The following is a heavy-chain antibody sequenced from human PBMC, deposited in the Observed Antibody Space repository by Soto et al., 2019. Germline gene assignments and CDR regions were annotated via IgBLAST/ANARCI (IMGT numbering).Heavy chain of an antibody. CDR3: ARDRSAPGDTGGFYFDY. J-gene: IGHJ4*02. D-gene: IGHD3-10*01. CDR2: IYYSGTT. V-gene: IGHV4-59*11. Sequence: QVQLQESGPGLVKPSETLSLTCTVSGASLSHHYWSWVRQPPGRGLEWVGHIYYSGTTNYNPSLKGRVNISLDTSKNQSALNLTSVTAADTAVYYCARDRSAPGDTGGFYFDYWGQGILVTVSS. CDR1: GASLSHHY.